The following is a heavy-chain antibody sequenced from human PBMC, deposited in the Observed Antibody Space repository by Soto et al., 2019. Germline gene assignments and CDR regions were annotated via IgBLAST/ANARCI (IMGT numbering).Heavy chain of an antibody. J-gene: IGHJ1*01. CDR1: GYTFTRYY. Sequence: QVQLVQSGAEAKKPGASVKVSCKASGYTFTRYYMHWVRQAPGHGLEWMGMINPSGGSTTYAQNFQGRVTMTRDTSTSTIYMDLSSLRSEDTAVYYCTRTLTPNPAEYFQHWGQGTLVTVSS. V-gene: IGHV1-46*03. CDR2: INPSGGST. CDR3: TRTLTPNPAEYFQH.